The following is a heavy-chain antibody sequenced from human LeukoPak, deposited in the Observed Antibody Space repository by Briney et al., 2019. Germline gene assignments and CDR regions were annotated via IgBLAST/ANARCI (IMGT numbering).Heavy chain of an antibody. CDR2: IPYSGST. CDR1: GGSISNNNYY. CDR3: TRRVARGSYSDY. V-gene: IGHV4-39*01. J-gene: IGHJ4*02. D-gene: IGHD1-26*01. Sequence: PSETLPLTCTVSGGSISNNNYYWGWIRQPPGKGLEWIVSIPYSGSTFYNPSLKSRVTISVDTSNNQFSLRLSSVTAADTAVCYCTRRVARGSYSDYWGQGTLVTVSS.